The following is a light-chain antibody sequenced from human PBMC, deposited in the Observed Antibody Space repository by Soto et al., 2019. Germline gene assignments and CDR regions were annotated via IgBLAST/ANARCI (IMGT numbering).Light chain of an antibody. Sequence: QTVVTQEPSLTVSPGETVTLTCASSTGAVTSGYYPNWFQQKPGQAPRPLIYSINNKHSWTPARFSGSLLGDKAALTLSGVQPEDEAEYYCLLYYDGAQVFGGGIQLTVL. CDR2: SIN. J-gene: IGLJ3*02. V-gene: IGLV7-43*01. CDR3: LLYYDGAQV. CDR1: TGAVTSGYY.